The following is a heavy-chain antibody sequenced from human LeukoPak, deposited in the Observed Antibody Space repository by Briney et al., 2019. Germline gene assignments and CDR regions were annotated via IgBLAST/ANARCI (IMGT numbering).Heavy chain of an antibody. D-gene: IGHD5-12*01. Sequence: PGGSLRLSCAPSGFTFSKFGMHWVRQTPGKGLGWVTLVWNDGSKNYYADSVKGRFTISRDNSKDTLYLLLNSLRAEDTAVYYCAKDWSLGYGCLDYWGQGTLVTVSS. CDR1: GFTFSKFG. CDR2: VWNDGSKN. V-gene: IGHV3-33*06. J-gene: IGHJ4*02. CDR3: AKDWSLGYGCLDY.